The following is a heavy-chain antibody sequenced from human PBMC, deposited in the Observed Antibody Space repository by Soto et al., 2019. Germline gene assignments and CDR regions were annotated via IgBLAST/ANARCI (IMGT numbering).Heavy chain of an antibody. CDR3: AKDDVAGDGLWLVAD. CDR2: ITGSGGTI. J-gene: IGHJ1*01. D-gene: IGHD2-21*02. V-gene: IGHV3-23*01. CDR1: GFSFSRYA. Sequence: GGALRLSCAASGFSFSRYAMIRVRQAPGKGQEWVSGITGSGGTIEYAASVKGRFTISRDNSKNTVDLQMNSLRAEDTAMYYCAKDDVAGDGLWLVADWGQGILVTVSS.